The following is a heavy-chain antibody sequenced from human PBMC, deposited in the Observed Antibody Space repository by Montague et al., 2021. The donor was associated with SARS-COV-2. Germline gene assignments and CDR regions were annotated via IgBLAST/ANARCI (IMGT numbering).Heavy chain of an antibody. CDR2: VFYTGST. V-gene: IGHV4-59*02. J-gene: IGHJ3*01. Sequence: SDTLSLTCVVSGDSVNTNQWTWVRQPPGKGLEWIGHVFYTGSTKYSPSLESRVTISIDTSKNQFALRLNSVSAADTAIYYCARLIGSGWTDAFDFWGQGTMVTVSS. D-gene: IGHD6-19*01. CDR1: GDSVNTNQ. CDR3: ARLIGSGWTDAFDF.